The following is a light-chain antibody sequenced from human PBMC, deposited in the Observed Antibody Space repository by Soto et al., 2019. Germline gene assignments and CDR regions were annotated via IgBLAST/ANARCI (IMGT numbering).Light chain of an antibody. Sequence: QSALTQPPSASGSPGQSVTISCTGTSSDVGGYNYVSWYQQHPGKAPKLMIYEVSKRPSGVPDRFSGSKSGNTASLTVSGLQAEDAADYYCSSYAGSTVVFGGGTKVTVL. CDR2: EVS. J-gene: IGLJ2*01. V-gene: IGLV2-8*01. CDR3: SSYAGSTVV. CDR1: SSDVGGYNY.